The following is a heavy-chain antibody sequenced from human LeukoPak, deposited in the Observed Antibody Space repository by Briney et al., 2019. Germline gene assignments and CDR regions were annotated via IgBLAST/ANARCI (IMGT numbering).Heavy chain of an antibody. V-gene: IGHV1-8*03. CDR1: GYTFTSYD. CDR3: ARTRSGAFDI. J-gene: IGHJ3*02. CDR2: MNPNSGST. Sequence: ASVKVSCKASGYTFTSYDIYWVRQATGQELQWMGWMNPNSGSTGYAQKVQGRVTITRNTSISTVYMELSSLKSEDTAVYYCARTRSGAFDIWGQGTMVTVSS.